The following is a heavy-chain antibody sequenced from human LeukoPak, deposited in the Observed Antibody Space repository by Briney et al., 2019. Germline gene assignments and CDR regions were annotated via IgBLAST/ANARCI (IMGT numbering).Heavy chain of an antibody. D-gene: IGHD4-17*01. J-gene: IGHJ5*02. CDR3: ARSEMTTVTT. CDR2: IYYSGST. CDR1: GGSISSYY. V-gene: IGHV4-59*01. Sequence: SETLSLTCTVSGGSISSYYWSWIRQPPGKGLEWIGYIYYSGSTNYNPSLKSRVTISVDTSKNQFSLKLSSVTAADTAVYYCARSEMTTVTTWGQGTLVTVSS.